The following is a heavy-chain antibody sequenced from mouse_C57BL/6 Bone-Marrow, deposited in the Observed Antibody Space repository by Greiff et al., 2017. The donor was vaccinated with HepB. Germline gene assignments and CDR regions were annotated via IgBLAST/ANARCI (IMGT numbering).Heavy chain of an antibody. V-gene: IGHV1-69*01. Sequence: HVQLQQPGAELVMPGASVKLSCKASGYTFTSYWMHWVKQRPGQGLEWIGEIDPSDSYTNYNQKFKGKSTLTVDKSSSTAYMQLSSLTSEDSAVYYCARVTTYFDYWGQGTTLTVSS. CDR3: ARVTTYFDY. J-gene: IGHJ2*01. D-gene: IGHD2-12*01. CDR2: IDPSDSYT. CDR1: GYTFTSYW.